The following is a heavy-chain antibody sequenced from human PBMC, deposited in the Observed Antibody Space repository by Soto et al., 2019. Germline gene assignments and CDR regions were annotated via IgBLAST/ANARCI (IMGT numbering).Heavy chain of an antibody. J-gene: IGHJ4*02. V-gene: IGHV3-30*18. CDR1: GFTFSSYG. CDR2: ISYDGSNK. D-gene: IGHD1-26*01. Sequence: QVQLVESGGGVVQPGRSLRLSCAASGFTFSSYGMHWVRQAPGKGLEWVAVISYDGSNKYYADSVKGRFTISRDNSKNTLYLQMNSLRAEDTAVYYCAKEGGSGSHDARGQGTLVTVSS. CDR3: AKEGGSGSHDA.